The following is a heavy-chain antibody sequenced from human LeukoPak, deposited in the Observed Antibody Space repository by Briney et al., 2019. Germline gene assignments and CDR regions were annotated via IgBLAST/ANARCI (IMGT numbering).Heavy chain of an antibody. J-gene: IGHJ4*02. CDR2: IYHGGTT. CDR1: GSSISSGYY. Sequence: SETLSLTCAVSGSSISSGYYWGWIRQPPGKGQEWIGSIYHGGTTYYNPSLKSRVTISVDTSKNQFSLKLSSVTAADTAVYYCASRPVIVVVPAARDFDYWGQGTLVTVSS. V-gene: IGHV4-38-2*01. D-gene: IGHD2-2*01. CDR3: ASRPVIVVVPAARDFDY.